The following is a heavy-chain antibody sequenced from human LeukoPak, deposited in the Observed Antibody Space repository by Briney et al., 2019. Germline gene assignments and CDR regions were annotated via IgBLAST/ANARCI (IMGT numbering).Heavy chain of an antibody. CDR2: IFSDGTIT. J-gene: IGHJ4*01. D-gene: IGHD2-21*02. V-gene: IGHV3-74*01. CDR1: EFDFFSYG. Sequence: GGALRLSCVASEFDFFSYGMQWVRYAPGKGLVWVSRIFSDGTITSYADSVKGRFTISTDNAKNTLYLQMHSLRAEDTAVYYCARELPREVTLDYWGQGTLVTVSP. CDR3: ARELPREVTLDY.